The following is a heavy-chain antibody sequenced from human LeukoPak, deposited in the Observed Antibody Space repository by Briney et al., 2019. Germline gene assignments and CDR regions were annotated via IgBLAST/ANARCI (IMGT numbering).Heavy chain of an antibody. V-gene: IGHV4-59*01. CDR3: GRDGLYCSGGSCYSLGFDY. Sequence: PSETLSLTCTVSGGSISSYDWSWLRQPPGKGLEWIGYMYYSGSTNYNPSLKSRVTISVATSKNQFSLQLSCVTAADTAVYYCGRDGLYCSGGSCYSLGFDYWGQGTLVTVSS. CDR1: GGSISSYD. J-gene: IGHJ4*02. CDR2: MYYSGST. D-gene: IGHD2-15*01.